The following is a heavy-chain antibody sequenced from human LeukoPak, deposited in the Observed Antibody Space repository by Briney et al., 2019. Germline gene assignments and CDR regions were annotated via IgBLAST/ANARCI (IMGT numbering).Heavy chain of an antibody. J-gene: IGHJ4*02. CDR2: LVYDERS. Sequence: GRSLRLSCAASGFTFSIYDMHWVRQAPGKGLEWVARLVYDERSDYANSVKGRFSISRDNSKNTLFLDMSDLRVEDTAVYYCARDLSAAFDFWGQGVLVTVSS. CDR3: ARDLSAAFDF. V-gene: IGHV3-30*03. CDR1: GFTFSIYD. D-gene: IGHD6-19*01.